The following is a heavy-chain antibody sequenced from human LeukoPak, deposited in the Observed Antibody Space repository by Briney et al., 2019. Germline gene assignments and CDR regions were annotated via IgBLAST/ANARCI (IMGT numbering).Heavy chain of an antibody. CDR1: RFTFRGYW. Sequence: GGSLRLSCAASRFTFRGYWMHWVRQAPGKGLVWVSRINSDGSNTSYADSVKGRFTISRDNAKNTLYLQMNSLRAEDTAVYYCARDTADYDILTGLFDYWGQGTLVTVSS. J-gene: IGHJ4*02. V-gene: IGHV3-74*01. CDR2: INSDGSNT. CDR3: ARDTADYDILTGLFDY. D-gene: IGHD3-9*01.